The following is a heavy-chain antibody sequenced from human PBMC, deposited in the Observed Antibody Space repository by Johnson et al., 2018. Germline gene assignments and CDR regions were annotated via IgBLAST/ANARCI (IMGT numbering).Heavy chain of an antibody. V-gene: IGHV3-33*01. CDR2: IWYDGMKK. J-gene: IGHJ6*02. D-gene: IGHD2-15*01. Sequence: QVQLVQSGGGVVQPGGSLGLSCEASGFRFSSYGMHWVRQAPGKGLEWVAVIWYDGMKKYYVESVKGRFTISRDNSKNTLFLQMDSLRAEDTAVYFCVGYCSGGSCYSRDYHYYDMDLWGQGTAVIVSS. CDR1: GFRFSSYG. CDR3: VGYCSGGSCYSRDYHYYDMDL.